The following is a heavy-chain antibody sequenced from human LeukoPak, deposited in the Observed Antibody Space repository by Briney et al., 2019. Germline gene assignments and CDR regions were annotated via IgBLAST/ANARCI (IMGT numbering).Heavy chain of an antibody. Sequence: GGSLRLSCAASGFTFSSYGMHWVRQAPGKGLEWVAVISYDGSNKYCADSVKGRFTISRDNSKNTLYLQMNSLRAEDTAVYYCAKGYCSGGSCHFDYWGQGTLVTVSS. J-gene: IGHJ4*02. CDR2: ISYDGSNK. CDR1: GFTFSSYG. V-gene: IGHV3-30*18. CDR3: AKGYCSGGSCHFDY. D-gene: IGHD2-15*01.